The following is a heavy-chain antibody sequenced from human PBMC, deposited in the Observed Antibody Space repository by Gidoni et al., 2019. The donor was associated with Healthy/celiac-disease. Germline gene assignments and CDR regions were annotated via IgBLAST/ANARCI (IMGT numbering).Heavy chain of an antibody. J-gene: IGHJ6*02. V-gene: IGHV3-33*01. Sequence: QVQLVESGGGVVQPGRSLRLSCAASGSPFSSYGMHWVRQAPGKGLEWVAVIWYDGSNKYYADSVKGRFTISRDNSKNTLYLQMNSLRAEDTAVYYCARDKIVVVPAAIYGMDVWGQGTTVTVSS. CDR1: GSPFSSYG. CDR2: IWYDGSNK. D-gene: IGHD2-2*01. CDR3: ARDKIVVVPAAIYGMDV.